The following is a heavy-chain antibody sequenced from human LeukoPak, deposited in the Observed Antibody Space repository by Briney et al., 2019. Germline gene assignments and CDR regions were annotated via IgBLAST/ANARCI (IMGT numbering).Heavy chain of an antibody. J-gene: IGHJ4*02. CDR3: ARDALSLHSSSPLDY. D-gene: IGHD6-13*01. V-gene: IGHV3-30*03. Sequence: PGGSLRLSCAASGFTFSSYGMHWVRQAPGKGLEWVAVISYDGSNKYYADSVKGRFTISRDNSKNTLYLQMNSLRAEDTAVYCCARDALSLHSSSPLDYWGQGTLVTVSS. CDR1: GFTFSSYG. CDR2: ISYDGSNK.